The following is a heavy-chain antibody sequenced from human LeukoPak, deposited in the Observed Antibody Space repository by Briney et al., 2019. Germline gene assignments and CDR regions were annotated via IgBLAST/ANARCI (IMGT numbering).Heavy chain of an antibody. D-gene: IGHD5-12*01. CDR2: IYTSGST. CDR3: ARDIKYSGYDPVLYNWFDP. J-gene: IGHJ5*02. V-gene: IGHV4-61*02. CDR1: GGSISSGSYY. Sequence: SETLSLTCTVSGGSISSGSYYWSWIRQPAGKGLEWIGRIYTSGSTNYNPSLKSRVTISVDTSKNQFSLKLSSVTAADTAVYCCARDIKYSGYDPVLYNWFDPWGQGTLVTVSS.